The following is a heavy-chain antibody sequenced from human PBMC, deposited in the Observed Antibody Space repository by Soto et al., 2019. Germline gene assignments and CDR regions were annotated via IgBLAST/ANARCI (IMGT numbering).Heavy chain of an antibody. V-gene: IGHV1-69*12. CDR1: GGTFSSYA. D-gene: IGHD3-22*01. Sequence: QVQLVQSGAEVKKPGSSVKVSCKASGGTFSSYAISWVQQAPGQGLEWMGGIIPIFGTANYAQKFQGRVTITADESTSTAYMELSSLRSEDTAVYYCARGTYYYDSSGYYYRPAITPADYWGQGTLVTVSS. CDR2: IIPIFGTA. CDR3: ARGTYYYDSSGYYYRPAITPADY. J-gene: IGHJ4*02.